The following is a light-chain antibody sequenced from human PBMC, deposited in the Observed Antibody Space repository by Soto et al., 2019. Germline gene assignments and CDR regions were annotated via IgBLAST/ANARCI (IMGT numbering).Light chain of an antibody. CDR1: QSVSSSY. CDR3: QQYGSSPHT. V-gene: IGKV3-20*01. Sequence: EIVLTQSPGTLSLSPGERATLSCRASQSVSSSYLAWYQHKPGQAPSLLNYGASSRATGIPDRFSGSGSGTDFTLTISRLEPEDFAVYYCQQYGSSPHTFGQGTKLEIK. J-gene: IGKJ2*01. CDR2: GAS.